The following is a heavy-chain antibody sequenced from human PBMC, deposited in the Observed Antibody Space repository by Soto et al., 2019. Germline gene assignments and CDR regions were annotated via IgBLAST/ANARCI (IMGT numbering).Heavy chain of an antibody. J-gene: IGHJ3*02. CDR3: ARHREGRKDAFDI. V-gene: IGHV4-39*01. CDR2: IYYSGST. CDR1: GGSISSSSYY. D-gene: IGHD3-10*01. Sequence: SETLSLTCTVSGGSISSSSYYWGWIRQPPGKGLEWIGSIYYSGSTYYNPSLKSRVTISVDTSKNQFSLKLSSVTAADTAVYYCARHREGRKDAFDIWGQGTMVTVSS.